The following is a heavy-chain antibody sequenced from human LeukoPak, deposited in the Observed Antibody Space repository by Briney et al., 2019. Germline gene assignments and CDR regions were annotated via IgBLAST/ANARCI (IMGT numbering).Heavy chain of an antibody. D-gene: IGHD2-15*01. Sequence: GGSLRLSCAASGLTVSSYSMNWVRQAPGKGLEWVSYISSSSSTIYYADSVKGRFTISRDNAKNSLYLQMNSLRDEDTAVYYCARARASGRSGFDSWGQGTLVTVSS. CDR2: ISSSSSTI. CDR1: GLTVSSYS. V-gene: IGHV3-48*02. J-gene: IGHJ4*02. CDR3: ARARASGRSGFDS.